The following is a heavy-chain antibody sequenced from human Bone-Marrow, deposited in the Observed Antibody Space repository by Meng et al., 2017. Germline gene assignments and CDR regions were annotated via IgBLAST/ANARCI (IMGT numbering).Heavy chain of an antibody. J-gene: IGHJ5*02. Sequence: SVKVSCKASGGTFSSYTISWVRQAPGQGLEWMGRIIPILGISNYAQQFQGRVTITADQSTSTAYMELSSLRSEDTAVYYCARHPIVGPTVVTPFHWFDPWGQGTLVTVSS. V-gene: IGHV1-69*02. CDR3: ARHPIVGPTVVTPFHWFDP. CDR1: GGTFSSYT. D-gene: IGHD4-23*01. CDR2: IIPILGIS.